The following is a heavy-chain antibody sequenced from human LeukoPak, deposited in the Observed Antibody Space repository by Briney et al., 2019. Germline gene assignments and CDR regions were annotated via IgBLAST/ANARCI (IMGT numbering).Heavy chain of an antibody. CDR3: AKNGRTCPS. D-gene: IGHD2-8*01. J-gene: IGHJ5*02. Sequence: ASETLSLTCSVSGASISSSYWSWLRQPPGKGLEWIAHIYNRDTNYNPSLQSRVTISLDTSKNQFSLKLTSVTAADTAVYYCAKNGRTCPSWGRGTLVTVSS. CDR1: GASISSSY. V-gene: IGHV4-59*03. CDR2: IYNRDT.